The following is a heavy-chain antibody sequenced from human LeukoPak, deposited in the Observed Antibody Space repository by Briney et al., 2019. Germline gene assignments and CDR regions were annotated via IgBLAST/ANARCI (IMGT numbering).Heavy chain of an antibody. CDR3: ARAGGIVVVPAAIPPNGEPSYDFWSGPPYYYMDV. CDR1: GGTFSSYA. Sequence: ASVKVSCKASGGTFSSYAISWVRQAPGQGLEWMGGIIPIFGTANYAQKFQGRVTITADESTSTAYMELSSLRSEDTAVYYCARAGGIVVVPAAIPPNGEPSYDFWSGPPYYYMDVWGKGTTVTVSS. V-gene: IGHV1-69*13. J-gene: IGHJ6*03. D-gene: IGHD2-2*01. CDR2: IIPIFGTA.